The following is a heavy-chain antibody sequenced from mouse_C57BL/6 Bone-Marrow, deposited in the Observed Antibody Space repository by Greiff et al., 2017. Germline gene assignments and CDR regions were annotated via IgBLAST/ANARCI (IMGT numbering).Heavy chain of an antibody. J-gene: IGHJ4*01. CDR3: ARGHYYGSSFHYYAMDY. CDR2: ISYDGSN. Sequence: EVQLQESGPGLVKPSQSLSLTCSVTGYSITSGYYWNWIRQFPGNKLEWMGYISYDGSNNYNPSLKNRISITRDTSKNQFFLKLKSVTTEDTATYYCARGHYYGSSFHYYAMDYWGQGTSVTVSS. V-gene: IGHV3-6*01. D-gene: IGHD1-1*01. CDR1: GYSITSGYY.